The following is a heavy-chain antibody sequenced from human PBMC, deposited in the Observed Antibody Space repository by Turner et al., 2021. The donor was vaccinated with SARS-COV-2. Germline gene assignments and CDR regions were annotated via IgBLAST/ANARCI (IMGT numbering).Heavy chain of an antibody. CDR3: STAPVVGGVPESYYYYYGMDV. Sequence: QVQVVGSGGEVKKPGASVKVSCKASGYSLTEFSMYWVRQAPGKGLEWIGGVDPEDGETIYEPKFQSRVTMTEDTSTDTADMELSSLRSEDTAVYYCSTAPVVGGVPESYYYYYGMDVWGQGTTVTVSS. J-gene: IGHJ6*02. V-gene: IGHV1-24*01. CDR1: GYSLTEFS. D-gene: IGHD3-16*01. CDR2: VDPEDGET.